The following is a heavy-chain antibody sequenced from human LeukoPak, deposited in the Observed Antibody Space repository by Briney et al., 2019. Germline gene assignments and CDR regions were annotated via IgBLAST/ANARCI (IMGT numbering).Heavy chain of an antibody. D-gene: IGHD3-22*01. CDR3: ARASDYYDSSGYYYVRSDGVDY. J-gene: IGHJ4*02. CDR1: GGSISSSNW. Sequence: SGTLSLTCAVSGGSISSSNWWSWVRQPPGKGLEWIGEIYHSGSTNYNPSLKSRVTISVDKSKNQFSLKLSSVTAADTAVYYCARASDYYDSSGYYYVRSDGVDYWGQGTLVTVSS. V-gene: IGHV4-4*02. CDR2: IYHSGST.